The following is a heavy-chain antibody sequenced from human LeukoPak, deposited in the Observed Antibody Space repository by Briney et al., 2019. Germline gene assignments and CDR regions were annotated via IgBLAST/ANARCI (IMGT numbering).Heavy chain of an antibody. CDR2: IYSGGST. Sequence: GGSLRLSCAASGFTVSSNYMSWVRQAPGKGLEWVSVIYSGGSTYYADSVKGRFTISRDNSKNTLYLQMNSLRAEDTAVYYCARDRLAAAGGFDYWGQGTLVTVSS. D-gene: IGHD6-13*01. CDR1: GFTVSSNY. V-gene: IGHV3-66*01. J-gene: IGHJ4*02. CDR3: ARDRLAAAGGFDY.